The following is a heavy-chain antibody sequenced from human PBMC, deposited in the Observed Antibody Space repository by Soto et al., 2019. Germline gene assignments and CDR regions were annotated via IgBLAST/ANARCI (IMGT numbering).Heavy chain of an antibody. CDR2: IKSQSDGGAT. J-gene: IGHJ6*02. CDR1: GFLFSNAW. CDR3: ARDGRDWFGELLVPYYYGMDV. V-gene: IGHV3-15*01. D-gene: IGHD3-10*01. Sequence: GGSLRLSCAASGFLFSNAWMSWVRQGPGKGLEWVARIKSQSDGGATEYAAAVKGRFTISRDDSNNAVSLQMDSLTSDDTAVYYCARDGRDWFGELLVPYYYGMDVWGQGTTVTVS.